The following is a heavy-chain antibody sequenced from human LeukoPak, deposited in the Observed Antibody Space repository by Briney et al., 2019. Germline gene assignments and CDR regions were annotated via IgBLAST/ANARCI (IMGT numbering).Heavy chain of an antibody. CDR3: AKGSWYQPFDY. CDR1: GFTFDDYA. CDR2: ISWNSGSI. Sequence: GRSLRLSCAASGFTFDDYAMHWVRQAPGKGLEWVSGISWNSGSIGYADSVKGRFTISRDNAKNSLYLQMNSLRAEDTALYYCAKGSWYQPFDYWGQGTLVTVSS. V-gene: IGHV3-9*01. D-gene: IGHD2-2*01. J-gene: IGHJ4*02.